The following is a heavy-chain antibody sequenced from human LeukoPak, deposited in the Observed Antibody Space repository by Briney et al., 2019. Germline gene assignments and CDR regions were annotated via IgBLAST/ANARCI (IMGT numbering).Heavy chain of an antibody. V-gene: IGHV1-2*02. J-gene: IGHJ3*02. Sequence: GASVTVSCKASGYTFTAYYMHWVRQAPGQGLEWMGWINPNSGGTNYAQKFQGRVTMTRGTSISTAYMELSRLRSDDTAVYYWARDYYDSSGFGAFDIWGQGTMVTVSS. CDR3: ARDYYDSSGFGAFDI. CDR2: INPNSGGT. D-gene: IGHD3-22*01. CDR1: GYTFTAYY.